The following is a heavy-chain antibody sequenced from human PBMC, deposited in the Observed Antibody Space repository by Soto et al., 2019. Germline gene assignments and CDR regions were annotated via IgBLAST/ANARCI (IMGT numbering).Heavy chain of an antibody. CDR3: ANGRFLEWLLPDNWFDP. J-gene: IGHJ5*02. CDR2: ISSDGSDK. D-gene: IGHD3-3*01. Sequence: GGSLRLSCAASGFIFSDYGMHWVRQAPGKGLEWMAIISSDGSDKYYADSVKGRFTISRDNSKNMLYLQMNSLRDEDTAVYYCANGRFLEWLLPDNWFDPWGQGTLVTVSS. V-gene: IGHV3-30*18. CDR1: GFIFSDYG.